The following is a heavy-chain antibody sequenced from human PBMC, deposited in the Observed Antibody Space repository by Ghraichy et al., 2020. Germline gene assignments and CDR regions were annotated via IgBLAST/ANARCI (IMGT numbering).Heavy chain of an antibody. CDR3: TRLPPLNWNYVRDYYYGMDV. Sequence: ETLSLTCAASGFTFSGSAMHWVRQASGKGLDWVGRIRSKANSYATAYAASVKGRFTISRDVSKNTAYLQMNSLKTEDTAVYYCTRLPPLNWNYVRDYYYGMDVWGQGTTVTVSS. J-gene: IGHJ6*02. V-gene: IGHV3-73*01. CDR2: IRSKANSYAT. D-gene: IGHD1-7*01. CDR1: GFTFSGSA.